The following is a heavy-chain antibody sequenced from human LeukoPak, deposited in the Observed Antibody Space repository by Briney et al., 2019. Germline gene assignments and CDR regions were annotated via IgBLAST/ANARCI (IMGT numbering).Heavy chain of an antibody. J-gene: IGHJ2*01. V-gene: IGHV3-9*01. Sequence: PGGSLRLSCAASGFSFSNYWMGWVRQAPGKGLERVSGISWNSGSIGYADSVKGRFTISRDNAKNSLYLQMNSLRAEDTALYYCAKDQSTAMDQYWYFDLWGRGTLVTVSS. CDR3: AKDQSTAMDQYWYFDL. D-gene: IGHD5-18*01. CDR2: ISWNSGSI. CDR1: GFSFSNYW.